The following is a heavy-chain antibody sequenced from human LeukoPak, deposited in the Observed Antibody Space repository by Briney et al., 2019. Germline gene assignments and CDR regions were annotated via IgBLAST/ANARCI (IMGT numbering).Heavy chain of an antibody. CDR3: ARVGATTGLGAFDI. CDR2: INWNGGST. J-gene: IGHJ3*02. Sequence: GWSLRLSCAASGFTFDDYGMSWVRQAPGKGLEWVSGINWNGGSTGYADSVKGRFTISRDNAKNSLYLQMNSLRAEDTALYYCARVGATTGLGAFDIWGEGTMVTVSS. CDR1: GFTFDDYG. V-gene: IGHV3-20*04. D-gene: IGHD1-26*01.